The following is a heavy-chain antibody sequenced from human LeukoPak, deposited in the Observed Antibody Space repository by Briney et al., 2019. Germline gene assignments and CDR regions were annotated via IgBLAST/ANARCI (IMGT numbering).Heavy chain of an antibody. Sequence: SGGSLRLSCAASGFTFSSYGMHWVRQAPGKGLEWVAVISYDGSNKYYADSVKGRFTISRDNSKNTLYLQMNSLRAEDTAVYYCAVQKGPYGAYVVYYWGQGTLVTVSS. D-gene: IGHD4/OR15-4a*01. CDR2: ISYDGSNK. V-gene: IGHV3-30*03. CDR1: GFTFSSYG. CDR3: AVQKGPYGAYVVYY. J-gene: IGHJ4*02.